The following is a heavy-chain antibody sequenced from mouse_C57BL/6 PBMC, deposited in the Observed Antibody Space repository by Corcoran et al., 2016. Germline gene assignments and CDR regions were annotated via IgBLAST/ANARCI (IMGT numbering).Heavy chain of an antibody. CDR3: ARRYYGMFDY. D-gene: IGHD1-1*01. CDR2: INPNNGGT. J-gene: IGHJ2*01. Sequence: EVQLQQSGPVLVKPGASVKISCKASGYTFTDYYMNWVKQSHGKSLEWIGDINPNNGGTSYNQKFKGKATLTVDKSSSTAYMELRSLTSEDSAVYYCARRYYGMFDYWGQGTTLTVSS. V-gene: IGHV1-26*01. CDR1: GYTFTDYY.